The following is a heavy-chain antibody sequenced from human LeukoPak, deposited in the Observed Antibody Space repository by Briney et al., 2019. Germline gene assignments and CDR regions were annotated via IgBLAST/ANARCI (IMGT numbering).Heavy chain of an antibody. J-gene: IGHJ3*02. CDR3: ANHEYYYDSSGSDAFDI. CDR2: IIGGGGIT. Sequence: AGGSLRLSCASSGFTFISYAMGWAGQPPGKGLEWVAAIIGGGGITYYADSVKGRFTISRDNSKNTLYLQMNSLRAEDTAVYYCANHEYYYDSSGSDAFDIWGQGTMVSVSS. D-gene: IGHD3-22*01. V-gene: IGHV3-23*01. CDR1: GFTFISYA.